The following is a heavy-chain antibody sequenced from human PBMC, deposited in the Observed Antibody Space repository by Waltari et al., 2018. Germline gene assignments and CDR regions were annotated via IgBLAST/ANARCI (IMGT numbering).Heavy chain of an antibody. D-gene: IGHD2-8*02. CDR1: GGSIPSDTYY. V-gene: IGHV4-39*01. J-gene: IGHJ4*02. CDR3: ARYWVSGGFHFDY. Sequence: QLQLQESGPGLVKPSETLSLTCPVSGGSIPSDTYYWSWIRQPPGKGLEWIASINYRGTTYYNPSLKSGVIISIDTSKNQFSLELNSVTAADTAVYYCARYWVSGGFHFDYWGQGALVTVSS. CDR2: INYRGTT.